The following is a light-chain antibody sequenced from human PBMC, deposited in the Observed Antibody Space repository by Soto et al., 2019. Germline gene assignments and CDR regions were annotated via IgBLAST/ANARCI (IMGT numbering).Light chain of an antibody. Sequence: QSALTQPASVSGSPGQSITISCTGTTSDVGGYNYVSWYQQHPGKAPKLMIYDVSYRPSGVSDRFSGSKSGNTASLTISGLQAEHEADYYCSSYTTSSTLEVFGTGTKLTVL. CDR3: SSYTTSSTLEV. CDR2: DVS. V-gene: IGLV2-14*03. CDR1: TSDVGGYNY. J-gene: IGLJ1*01.